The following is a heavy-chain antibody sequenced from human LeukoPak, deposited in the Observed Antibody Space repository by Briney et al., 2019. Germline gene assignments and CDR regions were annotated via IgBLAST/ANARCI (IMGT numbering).Heavy chain of an antibody. CDR2: IYSGGST. V-gene: IGHV3-66*02. CDR3: ARDVLRFLEWTNYYMDV. D-gene: IGHD3-3*01. Sequence: GGSLRLSCAASGFTVSSNYMSWVRQAPGKGLEWVSVIYSGGSTYYADSVKGRSTISRDNSKNTLYLQMNSLRAEDTAVYYCARDVLRFLEWTNYYMDVWGKGTTVTVSS. J-gene: IGHJ6*03. CDR1: GFTVSSNY.